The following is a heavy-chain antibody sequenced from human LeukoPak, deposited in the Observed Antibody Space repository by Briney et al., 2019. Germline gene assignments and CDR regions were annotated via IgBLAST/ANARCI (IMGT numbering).Heavy chain of an antibody. D-gene: IGHD2-2*01. J-gene: IGHJ4*02. Sequence: SETLSLTCTVSGYSISNGYYWGWIRQSPGKGLEWIGSIYQSGTTYCDPSLKSRVTISIDTSKNQFSLKLSSVTAADTAVYYCARRARYCSSTSCQTLFDYWGRGTLVTVSS. CDR1: GYSISNGYY. V-gene: IGHV4-38-2*02. CDR2: IYQSGTT. CDR3: ARRARYCSSTSCQTLFDY.